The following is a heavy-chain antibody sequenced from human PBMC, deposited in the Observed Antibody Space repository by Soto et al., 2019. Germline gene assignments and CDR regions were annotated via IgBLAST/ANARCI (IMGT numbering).Heavy chain of an antibody. CDR1: GFTFSSYS. V-gene: IGHV3-21*01. CDR2: ISSSSSYI. CDR3: ARALPKDYYYGMDV. D-gene: IGHD3-16*02. J-gene: IGHJ6*02. Sequence: EVQLVESGGGLVKPGGSLRLSCAASGFTFSSYSMNWVRQATGKGLEWVSSISSSSSYIYYADSVKGRFTISRDNAKNSLYLQMNSLRAEDTAVYYCARALPKDYYYGMDVWGQGTTVTVSS.